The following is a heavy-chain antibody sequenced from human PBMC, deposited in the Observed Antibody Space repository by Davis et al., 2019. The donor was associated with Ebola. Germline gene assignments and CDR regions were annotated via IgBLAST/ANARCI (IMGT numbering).Heavy chain of an antibody. CDR1: GGSISSYY. V-gene: IGHV4-59*12. Sequence: SETLSLTCTVSGGSISSYYWSWIRQPPGKGLEWIGYIYYSGSTNYNPSLKSRVTISVDTSKNQFSLKLSSVTAADTAVYYCARAWGSIAAAGTRYFQHWGQGTLVTVSS. D-gene: IGHD6-13*01. J-gene: IGHJ1*01. CDR3: ARAWGSIAAAGTRYFQH. CDR2: IYYSGST.